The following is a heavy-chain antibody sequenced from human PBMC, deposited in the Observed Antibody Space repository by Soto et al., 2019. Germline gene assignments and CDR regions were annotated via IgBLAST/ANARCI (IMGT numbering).Heavy chain of an antibody. CDR2: VYWDDDK. J-gene: IGHJ4*02. D-gene: IGHD6-13*01. CDR3: AHSPYPSSREFDY. V-gene: IGHV2-5*02. CDR1: GFSLSTNRVG. Sequence: QITLKESGPTLVKPTQTLTLTCTFSGFSLSTNRVGVGWIRQPPGKALEWLALVYWDDDKRYSPYLKSRLTITKATSKNQVVLTMTNVDPVDTATYYCAHSPYPSSREFDYWGQGTLVTVSS.